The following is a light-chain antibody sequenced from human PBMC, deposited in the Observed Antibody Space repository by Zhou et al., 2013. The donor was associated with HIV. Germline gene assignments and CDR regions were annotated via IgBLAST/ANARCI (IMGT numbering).Light chain of an antibody. Sequence: DIQMTQSPSSLSASVRDRVTITCQASQDIRKYLNWYQLKTGKAPNLLMYEASNLEIGVPSRISGSGSGTDFTFTVSSLQPEDFATYYCQQSYTSPRFAFGPGTKV. J-gene: IGKJ3*01. CDR1: QDIRKY. CDR2: EAS. CDR3: QQSYTSPRFA. V-gene: IGKV1-33*01.